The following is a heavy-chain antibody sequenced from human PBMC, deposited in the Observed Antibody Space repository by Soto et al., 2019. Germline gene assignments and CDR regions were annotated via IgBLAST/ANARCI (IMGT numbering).Heavy chain of an antibody. CDR2: LTGSSSNT. V-gene: IGHV3-23*01. Sequence: LRLSCAASGFSFRNYAMSWVRQAPGKGLEWISTLTGSSSNTYYADSVKGRFAISRDNSRNTLYLQMHSLTAGDTAVYYCANGRATYGLLTHDYWGQGTLVTVSS. J-gene: IGHJ4*02. CDR1: GFSFRNYA. CDR3: ANGRATYGLLTHDY. D-gene: IGHD3-9*01.